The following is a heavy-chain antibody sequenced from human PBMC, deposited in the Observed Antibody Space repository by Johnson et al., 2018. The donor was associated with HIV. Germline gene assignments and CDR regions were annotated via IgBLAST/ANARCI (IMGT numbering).Heavy chain of an antibody. CDR1: GFTFSSYG. J-gene: IGHJ3*02. CDR3: ARDTWDAFDI. V-gene: IGHV3-30*02. Sequence: QVQLVESGGGLVKPGGSLRLSCAASGFTFSSYGMHWVRQAPGKGLEWVAFIRYDGSNKYYADSVKGRFTISRDNSKNTLYLQMNSLRAEDTAVYYCARDTWDAFDIWGQGTMVTVSS. CDR2: IRYDGSNK.